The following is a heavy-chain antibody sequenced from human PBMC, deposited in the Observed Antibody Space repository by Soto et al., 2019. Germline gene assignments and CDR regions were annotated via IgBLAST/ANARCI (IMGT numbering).Heavy chain of an antibody. Sequence: EVQLVESGGGLVQPGGSLRLSCAASGFTFSDHYMDWVRRAPGKGLEWVCRSRNKGNSYTTEYAASVKGRFTISRDESNNSLYLQMNSLKAADTAVYYCTRAGTAGFMAFDMWGQGTMVTVSS. J-gene: IGHJ3*02. CDR2: SRNKGNSYTT. V-gene: IGHV3-72*01. CDR3: TRAGTAGFMAFDM. CDR1: GFTFSDHY. D-gene: IGHD1-1*01.